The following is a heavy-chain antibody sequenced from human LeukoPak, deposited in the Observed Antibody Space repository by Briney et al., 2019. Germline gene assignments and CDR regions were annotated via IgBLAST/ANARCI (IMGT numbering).Heavy chain of an antibody. CDR3: ARVLFLLCGSGLVRCGWFDR. V-gene: IGHV3-21*01. CDR1: GFTFSNYS. CDR2: ISSSSSNI. J-gene: IGHJ5*02. Sequence: PGGSLRLSCAASGFTFSNYSMNWVRQAPGKGLEWVSSISSSSSNIYFADSVKGRFTISRDNAKNSLYLQMNSLRAEDTAVYYCARVLFLLCGSGLVRCGWFDRWGQGTLVTVS. D-gene: IGHD3-10*01.